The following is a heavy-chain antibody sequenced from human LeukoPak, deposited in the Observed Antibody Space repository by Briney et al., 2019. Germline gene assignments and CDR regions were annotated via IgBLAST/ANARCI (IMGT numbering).Heavy chain of an antibody. J-gene: IGHJ4*02. V-gene: IGHV3-48*02. CDR1: GFIFSYYS. Sequence: GGSLRLSCAASGFIFSYYSMNWVRQAPGEGLQWVSYIGGASGTTYYADSVQGRFTISRDNAQNSLYLQMHSLRDEDTAVYYCVRAGVDTAMIFDFDYWGQGTLVTVSS. CDR3: VRAGVDTAMIFDFDY. CDR2: IGGASGTT. D-gene: IGHD5-18*01.